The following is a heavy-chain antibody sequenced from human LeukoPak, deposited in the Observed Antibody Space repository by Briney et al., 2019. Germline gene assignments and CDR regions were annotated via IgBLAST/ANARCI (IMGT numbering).Heavy chain of an antibody. V-gene: IGHV3-23*01. Sequence: GGSLRLACAASGFTFSSYAMSWVRQAPGKGLEWVSAISGSGGSTYYADSVKGRFTISRDNPKNTLYLQMNSLRAEDTAVYYCAKDLQAQYCSSTSCYAWGYWGQGTLVPVSS. CDR3: AKDLQAQYCSSTSCYAWGY. CDR1: GFTFSSYA. J-gene: IGHJ4*02. D-gene: IGHD2-2*01. CDR2: ISGSGGST.